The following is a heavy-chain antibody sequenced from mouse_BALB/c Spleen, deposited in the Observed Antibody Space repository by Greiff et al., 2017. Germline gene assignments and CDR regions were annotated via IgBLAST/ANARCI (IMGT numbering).Heavy chain of an antibody. CDR3: ARGGNYHAMDY. CDR1: GFTFSSYA. J-gene: IGHJ4*01. CDR2: ISSGGST. D-gene: IGHD2-1*01. Sequence: EVQVVESGGGLVKPGGSLKLSCAASGFTFSSYAMSWVRQTPEKRLEWVASISSGGSTYYPDSVKGRFTISRDNARNILYLQMSSLRSEDTAMYYCARGGNYHAMDYWGQGTSVTVSS. V-gene: IGHV5-6-5*01.